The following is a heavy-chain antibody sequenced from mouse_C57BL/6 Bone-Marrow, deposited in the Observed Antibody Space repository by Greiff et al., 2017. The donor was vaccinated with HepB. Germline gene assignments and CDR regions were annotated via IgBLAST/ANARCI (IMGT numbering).Heavy chain of an antibody. Sequence: VQLQHSGAELVKPGASVKISCKASGYAFSSYWMNWVKQRPGKGLEWIGQIYPGDGDTNYNGKFKGKATLTADKSSSTAYMQLSSLTSEDSAVYFCARYPRWLLQAMDYWGQGTSVTVSS. CDR3: ARYPRWLLQAMDY. D-gene: IGHD2-3*01. V-gene: IGHV1-80*01. J-gene: IGHJ4*01. CDR2: IYPGDGDT. CDR1: GYAFSSYW.